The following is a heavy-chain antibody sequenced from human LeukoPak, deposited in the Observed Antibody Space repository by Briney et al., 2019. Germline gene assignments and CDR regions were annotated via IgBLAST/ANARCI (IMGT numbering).Heavy chain of an antibody. CDR2: INPSGGST. V-gene: IGHV1-46*01. CDR1: GYTFTSYY. Sequence: ASVKVSCKASGYTFTSYYMHWVRQAPGQGLEWMGIINPSGGSTSYAQKFQGRVTMTRDTSTSTVYMELSSLRSEDTAVYYCAIIGRVRYDSSGYPNDYWGQGTLVTVSS. D-gene: IGHD3-22*01. CDR3: AIIGRVRYDSSGYPNDY. J-gene: IGHJ4*02.